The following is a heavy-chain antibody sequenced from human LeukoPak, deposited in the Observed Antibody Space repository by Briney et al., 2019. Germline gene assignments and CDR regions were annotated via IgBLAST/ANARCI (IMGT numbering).Heavy chain of an antibody. J-gene: IGHJ2*01. CDR3: ARENYYDSSGYYSARGYRYFDL. V-gene: IGHV4-34*01. Sequence: PSETLSLTCAVYGGSFSGYYWSWIRQPPGKGLEWIGEINHSGSTNYNPSLKSRVTIPVDTSKNQFSLKLSSVTAADTAVYYCARENYYDSSGYYSARGYRYFDLWGRGTLVTVSS. CDR1: GGSFSGYY. D-gene: IGHD3-22*01. CDR2: INHSGST.